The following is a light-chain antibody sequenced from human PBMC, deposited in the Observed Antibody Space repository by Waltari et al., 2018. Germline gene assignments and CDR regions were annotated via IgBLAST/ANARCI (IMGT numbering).Light chain of an antibody. CDR2: WAS. CDR1: QSVLYSPNNKNY. J-gene: IGKJ2*01. V-gene: IGKV4-1*01. Sequence: DIVMTQSPDSLAVSLGERATINCKSSQSVLYSPNNKNYLAWFQQKPGQPPKLLIYWASTRGSWVPDRFSGSGSGTDFTLTISSLQAEDVAVYYCQQYYSPPYTFGQGTTLEIK. CDR3: QQYYSPPYT.